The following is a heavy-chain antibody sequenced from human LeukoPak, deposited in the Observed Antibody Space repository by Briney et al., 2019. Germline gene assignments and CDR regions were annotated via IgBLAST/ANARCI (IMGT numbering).Heavy chain of an antibody. V-gene: IGHV4-34*01. CDR1: GGSLSAYY. CDR2: INHTGST. D-gene: IGHD6-6*01. J-gene: IGHJ6*03. Sequence: PSETLSPTCAVYGGSLSAYYWRWIRQPPGEGLEWLGEINHTGSTKYNPSLTSRVTISVDTSKNQFSLKLSSVTAADTAVYYCARGGGVAARPGYYYYYMDVWGKGTTVTVSS. CDR3: ARGGGVAARPGYYYYYMDV.